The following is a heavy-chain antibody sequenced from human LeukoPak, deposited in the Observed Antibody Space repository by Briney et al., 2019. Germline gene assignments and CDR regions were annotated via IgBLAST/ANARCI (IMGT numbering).Heavy chain of an antibody. V-gene: IGHV3-23*01. J-gene: IGHJ4*02. CDR1: GFTFSTYA. CDR2: ISTGGGST. D-gene: IGHD3-10*01. Sequence: QPGGSLRLSCAASGFTFSTYAMTWVRQAPGKGLEWVSSISTGGGSTYYVDSVKGRFTISRDNSKNTLYLQMNSLRAEDTAVYYCAKRGEFEMVRELYYFDYWGQGTLVTVSS. CDR3: AKRGEFEMVRELYYFDY.